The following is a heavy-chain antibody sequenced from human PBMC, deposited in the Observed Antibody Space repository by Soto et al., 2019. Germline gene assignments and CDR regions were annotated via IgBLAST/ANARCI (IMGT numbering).Heavy chain of an antibody. D-gene: IGHD6-6*01. CDR2: INPKTGDT. CDR3: VTGDHLVR. CDR1: GYTFTGYY. Sequence: QMQLVQSGAEARKPGASVKVSCKTSGYTFTGYYLNWVRQAPGRGLEWVGWINPKTGDTNHAQKFQGRVTMTTDTSISTGYMELSGLKSDDTAVYYCVTGDHLVRWGQGTRVTVSS. J-gene: IGHJ4*02. V-gene: IGHV1-2*02.